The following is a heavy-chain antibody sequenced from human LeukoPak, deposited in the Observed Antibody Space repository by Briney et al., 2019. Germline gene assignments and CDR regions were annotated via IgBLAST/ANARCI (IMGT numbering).Heavy chain of an antibody. CDR2: ISYDGSNK. D-gene: IGHD2-15*01. Sequence: GGSLRLSCVASGFTFGSHEMNWVRQAPGKGLEWVAVISYDGSNKYYADSVKGRFTISRDNSKNTLYLQMNSLRAEDTAVYYCAKSGLNRFDYWGQGTLVTVSS. J-gene: IGHJ4*02. CDR3: AKSGLNRFDY. V-gene: IGHV3-30*18. CDR1: GFTFGSHE.